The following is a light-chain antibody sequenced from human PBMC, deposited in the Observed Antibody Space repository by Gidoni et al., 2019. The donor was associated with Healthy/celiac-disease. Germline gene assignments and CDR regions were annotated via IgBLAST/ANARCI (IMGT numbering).Light chain of an antibody. CDR3: QSYDSSLSGVV. V-gene: IGLV1-40*01. J-gene: IGLJ2*01. CDR2: GNS. Sequence: QSVLTQPPSVSGAPGQRVTISCTGSSSHIGAGYDVHWYQQRPGTAPKLLIYGNSHRPSGVPDRFSGSKSGTSASLAITGLQAEDEADYYCQSYDSSLSGVVFGGGTKLTVL. CDR1: SSHIGAGYD.